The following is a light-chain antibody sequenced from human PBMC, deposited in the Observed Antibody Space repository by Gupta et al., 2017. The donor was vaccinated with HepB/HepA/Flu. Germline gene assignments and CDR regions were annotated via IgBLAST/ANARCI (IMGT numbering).Light chain of an antibody. J-gene: IGLJ2*01. Sequence: SYVLTQPPSVSVAPGKTARITCGGNNIGSKSVHWYQQKPGQAPVLVIYYDSDRPSGIPERFSGSNSENTATLTISRVEAGDEADYYCQVWDSSSDHRVFGGGTKLTVL. CDR2: YDS. CDR1: NIGSKS. CDR3: QVWDSSSDHRV. V-gene: IGLV3-21*04.